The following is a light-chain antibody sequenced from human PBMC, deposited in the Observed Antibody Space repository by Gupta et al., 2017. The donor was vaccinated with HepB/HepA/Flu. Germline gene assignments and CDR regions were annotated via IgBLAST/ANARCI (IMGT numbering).Light chain of an antibody. V-gene: IGKV3-15*01. Sequence: ETAMTQSPATLSVSPGERATLSCRASQSVSSNFAWYQQRPGQAPRLLIYGASTRATGIPARFSGSGSGTEFTLTISSLQSEDFAVYYCQQYNNWPPSSFGQGTKLEIK. J-gene: IGKJ2*04. CDR1: QSVSSN. CDR2: GAS. CDR3: QQYNNWPPSS.